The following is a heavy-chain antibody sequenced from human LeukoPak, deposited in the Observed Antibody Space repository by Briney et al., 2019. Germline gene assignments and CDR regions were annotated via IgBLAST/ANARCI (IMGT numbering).Heavy chain of an antibody. V-gene: IGHV3-30*02. CDR1: GFTFSTYN. CDR2: IRYDGSNK. J-gene: IGHJ3*02. CDR3: AKDKDYDILTGSWAFDI. Sequence: GGSLRLSCAASGFTFSTYNMNWVRQAPGKGLEWVAFIRYDGSNKYYADSVKGRFTISRDNSKNTLYLQMNSLRAEDTAVYYCAKDKDYDILTGSWAFDIWGQGTMVTVSS. D-gene: IGHD3-9*01.